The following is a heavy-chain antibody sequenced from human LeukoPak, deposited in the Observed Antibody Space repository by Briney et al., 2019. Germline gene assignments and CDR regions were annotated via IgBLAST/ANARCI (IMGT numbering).Heavy chain of an antibody. CDR1: LYSLTRDV. Sequence: ASVKVSRKHSLYSLTRDVISWVRPGPQPGREWMGWICAYNEKTNYAQKLQGRVTMTTDTSTSTAYMELRSLRSDDTAVYYCARTPFIVVVEPAALAYYYGMDVWGQGTTVTVSS. CDR3: ARTPFIVVVEPAALAYYYGMDV. V-gene: IGHV1-18*01. D-gene: IGHD2-2*01. J-gene: IGHJ6*02. CDR2: ICAYNEKT.